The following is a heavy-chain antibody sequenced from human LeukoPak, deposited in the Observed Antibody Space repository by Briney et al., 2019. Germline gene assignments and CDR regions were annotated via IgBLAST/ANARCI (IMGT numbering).Heavy chain of an antibody. Sequence: GESLKISCKGSGYRFTSYWIGWVRQMPGKGLEWMGIIYPGDSDTRYSPSFQGQVTISADKSISTAYLQWSSLKASDTAMYYCARLARLKQWLVRRGEPEFDPWGQGTLVTVSS. V-gene: IGHV5-51*01. D-gene: IGHD6-19*01. CDR3: ARLARLKQWLVRRGEPEFDP. CDR2: IYPGDSDT. CDR1: GYRFTSYW. J-gene: IGHJ5*02.